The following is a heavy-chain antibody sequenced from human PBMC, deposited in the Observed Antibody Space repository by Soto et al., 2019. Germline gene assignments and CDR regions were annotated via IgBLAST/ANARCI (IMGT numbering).Heavy chain of an antibody. J-gene: IGHJ6*02. Sequence: QITLKESGPTLVKPTQTLTLTCTFSGFSLSTSGVGVGWIRQPPGKALEWLALIYWDDDKRYSPSLKSKLTNTKDTSKNQVVLTMTNMDPVDTATYYCAHTSRYCSGGSCYSSTLGMDVWGQGTTVTVSS. CDR3: AHTSRYCSGGSCYSSTLGMDV. V-gene: IGHV2-5*02. CDR1: GFSLSTSGVG. D-gene: IGHD2-15*01. CDR2: IYWDDDK.